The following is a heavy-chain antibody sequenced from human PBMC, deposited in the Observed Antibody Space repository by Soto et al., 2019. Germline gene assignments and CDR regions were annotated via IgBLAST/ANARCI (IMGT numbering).Heavy chain of an antibody. CDR1: GFTFSSYG. CDR3: GKDYFDWLPLFDY. CDR2: ISDHGSNK. V-gene: IGHV3-30*18. Sequence: GGSLRLSCAASGFTFSSYGMHWVRQAPGKGLEWVAVISDHGSNKYYADAVKGRFTISRDNSKNTLYLQMNSLRAEDTAVYYCGKDYFDWLPLFDYRGQGTLVTVSS. J-gene: IGHJ4*02. D-gene: IGHD3-9*01.